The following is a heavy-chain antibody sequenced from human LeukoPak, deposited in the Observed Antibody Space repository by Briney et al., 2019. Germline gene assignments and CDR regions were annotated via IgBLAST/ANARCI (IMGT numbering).Heavy chain of an antibody. J-gene: IGHJ4*02. CDR3: ARGPPLTYDGSGYYFFDY. CDR2: INHGGST. CDR1: GGSFSGYF. V-gene: IGHV4-34*01. D-gene: IGHD3-22*01. Sequence: SETLSLTCAVYGGSFSGYFWTWIRQPPGKGLEWVGEINHGGSTNYNPSLKSRVTISVDTSKNHFSLKLSSLTAADTAVYYCARGPPLTYDGSGYYFFDYWGQGTLVTVSS.